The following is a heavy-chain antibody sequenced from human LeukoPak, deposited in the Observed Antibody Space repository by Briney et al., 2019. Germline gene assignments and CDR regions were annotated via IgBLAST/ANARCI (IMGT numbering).Heavy chain of an antibody. CDR2: IYYSGST. CDR3: ARGSSWYRPFGTG. D-gene: IGHD6-13*01. Sequence: SETLSLTCTVSGGSISSSSYYWGWIRQPPGKGLEWIGSIYYSGSTYYDPSLKSRVTISVDTSKNQFSLKLSSVTAADTAVYYCARGSSWYRPFGTGWGQGTLVTVSS. V-gene: IGHV4-39*07. J-gene: IGHJ4*02. CDR1: GGSISSSSYY.